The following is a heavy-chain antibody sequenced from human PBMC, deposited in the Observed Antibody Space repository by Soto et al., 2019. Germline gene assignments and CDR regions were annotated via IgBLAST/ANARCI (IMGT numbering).Heavy chain of an antibody. CDR1: GYTSADFG. CDR2: VSGNNGAS. Sequence: ASVKVSCKASGYTSADFGISWVRQAPGQGLEWMGWVSGNNGASNPAPKVQGRITMTLDTSTGVSYMALRSLRSDDTAIYYCVRVQKYFRVNGNWFDSWGQGTLVTLSS. V-gene: IGHV1-18*04. CDR3: VRVQKYFRVNGNWFDS. D-gene: IGHD2-2*01. J-gene: IGHJ5*01.